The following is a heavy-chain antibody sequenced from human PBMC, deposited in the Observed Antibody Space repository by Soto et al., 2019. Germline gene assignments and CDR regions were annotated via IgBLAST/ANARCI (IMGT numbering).Heavy chain of an antibody. CDR2: ISYYRSNK. CDR3: AGAPGDYYFDY. V-gene: IGHV3-30*04. Sequence: GGSLRLSCAASGFNFSSYAMNWVRQATGKGLEWVAVISYYRSNKYYADSVKGRFTISRDNSKNTLYLQMNSLRAEDTSVYYCAGAPGDYYFDYLGQEALVTVSS. D-gene: IGHD2-21*02. J-gene: IGHJ4*02. CDR1: GFNFSSYA.